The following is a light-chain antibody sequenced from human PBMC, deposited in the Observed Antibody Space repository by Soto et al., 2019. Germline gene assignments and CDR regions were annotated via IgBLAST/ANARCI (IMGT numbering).Light chain of an antibody. J-gene: IGKJ4*01. CDR2: TAS. CDR3: QQANSFPVT. V-gene: IGKV1-12*01. Sequence: DIQMTQSPSSVSASVGDRVTITWRASQGISRWLAWYQQKPGKAPNLLIYTASSLQSGVTSRFSGSGSGTDFTLTISSLQPEDYATYHCQQANSFPVTFGGGTKVEI. CDR1: QGISRW.